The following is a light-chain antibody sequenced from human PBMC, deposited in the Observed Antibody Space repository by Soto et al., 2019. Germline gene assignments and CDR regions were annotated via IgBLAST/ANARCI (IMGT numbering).Light chain of an antibody. J-gene: IGLJ1*01. V-gene: IGLV2-23*01. CDR1: ISDFATNNL. Sequence: QSLVAQPASVSGSPGQSSTISCTGAISDFATNNLVSWYQHHPGKVPNLIIYERSKRPSGVSDRFSGSKSGNTASLTISGLQAEDEADYYCCSFTSSNTHVFGAGTKVTVL. CDR2: ERS. CDR3: CSFTSSNTHV.